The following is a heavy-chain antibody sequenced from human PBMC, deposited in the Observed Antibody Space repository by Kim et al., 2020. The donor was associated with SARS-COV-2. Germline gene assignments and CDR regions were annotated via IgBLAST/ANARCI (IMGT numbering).Heavy chain of an antibody. J-gene: IGHJ3*02. CDR2: IYHSGST. Sequence: SETLSLTCSVSGGSISSSNWWSWVRQPPGKGLEWIGEIYHSGSTNYNPSLKSRVTISVDKSKNQFSLKLSSVTAADTAVYYCASTLGIAVAGIAFDIWGQGTMVTVSS. V-gene: IGHV4-4*02. CDR1: GGSISSSNW. CDR3: ASTLGIAVAGIAFDI. D-gene: IGHD6-19*01.